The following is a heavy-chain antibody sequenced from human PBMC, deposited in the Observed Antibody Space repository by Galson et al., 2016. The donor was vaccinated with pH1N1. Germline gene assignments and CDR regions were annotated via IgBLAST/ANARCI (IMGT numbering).Heavy chain of an antibody. CDR1: GGSISSGSYY. D-gene: IGHD6-19*01. Sequence: TLSLTCTVSGGSISSGSYYWNWIRQPAGEGLEWIGRIYISGSTNYNPSLKSRVTISVDTSKNQLSLKLSSVTAADTAVYYCARETLGVAGLDHWDQGTLVTVSS. CDR3: ARETLGVAGLDH. V-gene: IGHV4-61*02. CDR2: IYISGST. J-gene: IGHJ4*02.